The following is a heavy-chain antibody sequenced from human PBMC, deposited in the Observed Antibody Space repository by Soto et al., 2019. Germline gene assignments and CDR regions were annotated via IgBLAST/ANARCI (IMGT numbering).Heavy chain of an antibody. CDR3: ARGRAAVAAGVRDQTVFDY. CDR2: INHSGST. J-gene: IGHJ4*02. D-gene: IGHD6-19*01. CDR1: GGSFSGYY. V-gene: IGHV4-34*01. Sequence: SETLSLTCAVYGGSFSGYYWSWIRQPPGKGLEWIGEINHSGSTNYNPSLKSRVTISVDTSKNQFSLKLSSVTAADTAVYYCARGRAAVAAGVRDQTVFDYWGQGTLVTVSS.